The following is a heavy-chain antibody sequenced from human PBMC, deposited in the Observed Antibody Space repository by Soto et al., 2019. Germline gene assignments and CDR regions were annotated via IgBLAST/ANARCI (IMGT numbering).Heavy chain of an antibody. D-gene: IGHD6-19*01. V-gene: IGHV4-59*01. J-gene: IGHJ4*02. CDR3: ARDKVSGWYDX. CDR2: IYYNGST. CDR1: GGSISSYY. Sequence: PSETLSLTCTVSGGSISSYYWSWIRQPPGKGLEWIVYIYYNGSTNYNPALKSRVTISVDTSKNQFSLKLSSVTAADTAVYYCARDKVSGWYDXWGQVTLVTVSX.